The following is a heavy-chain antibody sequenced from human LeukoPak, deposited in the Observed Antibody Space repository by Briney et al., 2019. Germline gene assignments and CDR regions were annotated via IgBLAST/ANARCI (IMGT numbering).Heavy chain of an antibody. Sequence: GGSLRLSCAASGFTFSSYGMHWVRQAPGKGLEWVAVISYDGSNKYYADSVKGRFTISRDNSKNTLYLQMNSLRAEDTAVYYCANLEEDYGSGVYGMDVWGQGTTVTVSS. CDR3: ANLEEDYGSGVYGMDV. D-gene: IGHD3-10*01. J-gene: IGHJ6*02. CDR1: GFTFSSYG. CDR2: ISYDGSNK. V-gene: IGHV3-30*18.